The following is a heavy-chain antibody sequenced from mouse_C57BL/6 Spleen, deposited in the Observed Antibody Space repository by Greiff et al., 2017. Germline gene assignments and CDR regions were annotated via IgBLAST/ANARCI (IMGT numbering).Heavy chain of an antibody. D-gene: IGHD1-1*02. CDR2: INPNNGGT. CDR1: GYTFTDYN. V-gene: IGHV1-18*01. CDR3: ARNRGYGKGYYFDY. Sequence: DVQLQESGPELVKPGASVKIPCKASGYTFTDYNMDWVKQSHGKSLEWIGDINPNNGGTIYNQKFKGKATLTVDKSSSTAYMELRSLTSEDTAVYYCARNRGYGKGYYFDYWGQGTTLTVSS. J-gene: IGHJ2*01.